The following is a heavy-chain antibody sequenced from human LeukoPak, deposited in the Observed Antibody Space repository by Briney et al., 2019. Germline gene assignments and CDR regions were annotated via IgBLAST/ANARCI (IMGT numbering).Heavy chain of an antibody. Sequence: SETLSLTCTVSGGSISSYYWSWIRQPPGKGLEWIGYIYYSGSTNYNPSLKSRVTISVDTSKNQFSLKLSSVTAADTAVYYFARDRRAARNTYYYYYMDVWGKGTTVTVSS. J-gene: IGHJ6*03. CDR3: ARDRRAARNTYYYYYMDV. CDR2: IYYSGST. V-gene: IGHV4-59*01. CDR1: GGSISSYY. D-gene: IGHD6-6*01.